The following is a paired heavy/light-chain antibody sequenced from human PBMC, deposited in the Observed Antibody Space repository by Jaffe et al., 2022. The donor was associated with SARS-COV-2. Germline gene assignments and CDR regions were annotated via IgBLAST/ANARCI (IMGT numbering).Heavy chain of an antibody. D-gene: IGHD3-16*01. CDR3: ARQGRDNFGMIRWFDP. J-gene: IGHJ5*02. Sequence: EVQLVQSGAEVKKPGESLKISCQASGYSFTTYWIGWVRQMPGKGLEWMGIIYPGDSDTKYSPSFQGQVTMSVDKSISTAYLQWNSLEASDTAMYYCARQGRDNFGMIRWFDPWGQGTLVTVSS. V-gene: IGHV5-51*01. CDR1: GYSFTTYW. CDR2: IYPGDSDT.
Light chain of an antibody. CDR2: LSS. J-gene: IGKJ2*01. Sequence: EIVMTQSPLSLPVTPGEPASISCRSSQSLLHDKGNKCLDWYLQKPGQSPQLLIYLSSNRASGVPDRFSGSGSGTDFTLKISRVEAEDVGVYYCMQTLQTPYTFGQGTKLEIK. CDR1: QSLLHDKGNKC. CDR3: MQTLQTPYT. V-gene: IGKV2-28*01.